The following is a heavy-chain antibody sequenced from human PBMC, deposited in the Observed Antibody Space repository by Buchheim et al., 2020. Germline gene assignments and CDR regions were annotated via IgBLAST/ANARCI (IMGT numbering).Heavy chain of an antibody. Sequence: QVQLQQWGAGLLKPSETLSLTCAVYGGSFSGYYWSWIRQPPGKGLEWIGEINHSGSTNYNPSLKSRVTISVDTSKNQFSLKLSSVTAADTAVYYCARAVGYCTNGVCLNWFDPWAREP. D-gene: IGHD2-8*01. CDR1: GGSFSGYY. V-gene: IGHV4-34*01. CDR3: ARAVGYCTNGVCLNWFDP. CDR2: INHSGST. J-gene: IGHJ5*02.